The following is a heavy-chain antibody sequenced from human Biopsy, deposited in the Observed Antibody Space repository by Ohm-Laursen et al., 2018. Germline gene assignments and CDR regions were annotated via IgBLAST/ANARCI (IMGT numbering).Heavy chain of an antibody. CDR3: ARGRRHCSGTCSRWYFDL. CDR2: INPKSGDA. V-gene: IGHV1-2*02. J-gene: IGHJ2*01. D-gene: IGHD2-2*01. Sequence: ASVKVSCNPSGYTFTAFSVHWLRQAPGQGLEWMGWINPKSGDADYPQNFQGRVSMTRDTSISTAYMDLSRLRSDDTAVYYCARGRRHCSGTCSRWYFDLWGRGTLVTVSS. CDR1: GYTFTAFS.